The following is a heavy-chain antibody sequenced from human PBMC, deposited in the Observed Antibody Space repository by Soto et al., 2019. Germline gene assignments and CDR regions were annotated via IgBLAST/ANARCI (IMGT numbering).Heavy chain of an antibody. CDR2: IIPIFGST. CDR3: ARGGLRFLDCAMDV. CDR1: GGTFSSYA. V-gene: IGHV1-69*12. D-gene: IGHD3-3*01. Sequence: QVRLVQSGAEVKKPGSSVKVSCKASGGTFSSYAISWVRQAPGQGLEWMGGIIPIFGSTNYAQKFQGRVTITADESTSTAYMELSSLRSEDTAVYYCARGGLRFLDCAMDVWGQGTTVTVSS. J-gene: IGHJ6*02.